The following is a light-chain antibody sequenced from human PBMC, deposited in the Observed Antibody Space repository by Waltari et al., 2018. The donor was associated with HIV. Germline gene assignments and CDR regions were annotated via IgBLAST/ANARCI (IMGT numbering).Light chain of an antibody. Sequence: QSALTQPRSVSGSPGQSVTISCTGTSSDVGGYDYVSWYQQHPGKAPKLMIYEVSDRPSGVSFRFSGSKSGNTASLTISGLQAEDEGDYYCASYTSSNVVFGGGTKLTVL. CDR2: EVS. CDR3: ASYTSSNVV. J-gene: IGLJ3*02. CDR1: SSDVGGYDY. V-gene: IGLV2-11*01.